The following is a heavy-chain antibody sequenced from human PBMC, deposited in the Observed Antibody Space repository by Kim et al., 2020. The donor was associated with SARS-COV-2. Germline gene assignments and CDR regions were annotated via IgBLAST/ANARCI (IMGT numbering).Heavy chain of an antibody. J-gene: IGHJ4*02. CDR1: GYSFTSYW. V-gene: IGHV5-51*01. CDR3: ARQGVEMATSLDY. Sequence: GESLKISCKGSGYSFTSYWIGWVRQMPGKGLEWMGIIYPGDSDTRYSPSFQGQVTISADKSISTAYLQWSGLKASDTAMYYCARQGVEMATSLDYWGQGTLVTVSS. CDR2: IYPGDSDT. D-gene: IGHD5-12*01.